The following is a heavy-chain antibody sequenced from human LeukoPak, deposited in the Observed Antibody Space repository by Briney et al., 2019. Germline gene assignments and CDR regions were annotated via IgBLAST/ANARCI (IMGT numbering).Heavy chain of an antibody. D-gene: IGHD6-19*01. Sequence: SETLSLTCTVSGGSISGYYWSWIRQPPGKGLEWIGYIYYSGSTNYNPSLKSRVTISVDTSKNQFSLKLSSVTAADTAVYYCARDMSPYYSSGWYGINWFDPWGQGTLVTVSS. CDR1: GGSISGYY. CDR2: IYYSGST. CDR3: ARDMSPYYSSGWYGINWFDP. J-gene: IGHJ5*02. V-gene: IGHV4-59*01.